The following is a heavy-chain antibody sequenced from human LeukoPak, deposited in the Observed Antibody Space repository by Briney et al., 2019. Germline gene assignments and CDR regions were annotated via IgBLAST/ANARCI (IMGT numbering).Heavy chain of an antibody. J-gene: IGHJ4*02. CDR1: GGTFSSYA. D-gene: IGHD3-22*01. Sequence: SVKVSCKASGGTFSSYAISWVRQAPGQGLEWMGGIIPIFGTANYAQKFQGRATITADESTSTAYMELSSLRSEDTAVYHCASQHAQYYYGSSGYYYENWGQGTLVTVSS. CDR2: IIPIFGTA. V-gene: IGHV1-69*13. CDR3: ASQHAQYYYGSSGYYYEN.